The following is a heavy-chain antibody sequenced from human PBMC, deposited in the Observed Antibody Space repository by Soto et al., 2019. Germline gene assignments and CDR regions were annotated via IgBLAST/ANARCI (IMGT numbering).Heavy chain of an antibody. CDR2: IIPIFGTA. CDR1: GGTFSSYA. J-gene: IGHJ6*02. Sequence: QVQLVQSGAEVKKPGSSVKVSCKASGGTFSSYAISWVRQAPGQGLEWMGGIIPIFGTADYAQKFQGRVTIPADESTSTASMELSSLRSEDTAVYYCARDLPEMATTKVIYGMDVWGQGTTVTVSS. V-gene: IGHV1-69*12. D-gene: IGHD5-12*01. CDR3: ARDLPEMATTKVIYGMDV.